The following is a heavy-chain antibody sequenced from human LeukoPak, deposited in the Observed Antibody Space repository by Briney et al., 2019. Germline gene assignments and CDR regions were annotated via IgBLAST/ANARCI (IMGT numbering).Heavy chain of an antibody. D-gene: IGHD4-17*01. J-gene: IGHJ4*02. V-gene: IGHV3-74*01. CDR1: GFTFSSYW. CDR3: ARHDYGDYLIDY. Sequence: PGGSLRLSCAASGFTFSSYWMHWVRQAPGKGLVWVSRINSDGSSTSYADSVKGRFTISRDNAKNTLYLQMNSLRAEDTAVYYCARHDYGDYLIDYWGQGTLVTVSS. CDR2: INSDGSST.